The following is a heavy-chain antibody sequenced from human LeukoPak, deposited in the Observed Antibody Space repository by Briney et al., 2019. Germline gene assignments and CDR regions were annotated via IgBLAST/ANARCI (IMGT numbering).Heavy chain of an antibody. V-gene: IGHV4-59*08. Sequence: SETLSLTCAVYGGSFSGYYWSWIRQPPGKGLEWIGYIYYSGSTNYTPSLRSRVTISVDTSKNQFSLKLSSVTAADTAVYYCAGSIAAAGNRYYYFDYWGQGTLVTASS. CDR3: AGSIAAAGNRYYYFDY. CDR1: GGSFSGYY. J-gene: IGHJ4*02. D-gene: IGHD6-13*01. CDR2: IYYSGST.